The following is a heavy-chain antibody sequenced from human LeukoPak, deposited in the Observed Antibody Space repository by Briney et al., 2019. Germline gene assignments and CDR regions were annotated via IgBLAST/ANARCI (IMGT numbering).Heavy chain of an antibody. Sequence: GGSLRLSCAASGFTISSYAMSWVRQAPGKGVEWVSTSSGAGYVTYYAASVKGRFTISRDNAKNALYLQMSSLRDEDTVIYYCARGGILTNYYRYFDPWGQGTLVTVSS. V-gene: IGHV3-23*01. D-gene: IGHD3-9*01. J-gene: IGHJ5*02. CDR2: SSGAGYVT. CDR1: GFTISSYA. CDR3: ARGGILTNYYRYFDP.